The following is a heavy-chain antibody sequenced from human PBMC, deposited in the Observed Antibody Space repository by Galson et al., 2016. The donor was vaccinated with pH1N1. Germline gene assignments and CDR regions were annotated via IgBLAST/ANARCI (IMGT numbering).Heavy chain of an antibody. J-gene: IGHJ5*02. V-gene: IGHV3-73*01. D-gene: IGHD1-26*01. CDR2: IRSKADSYAT. Sequence: SLRLSCAASGLTFSGSAMHWVRQASGKGLEWVGRIRSKADSYATAYAASVEGRFTISRDDSKNTAYLQMNSLKTEDTAVYYCTRPNSGSYEEFWFDPWGQGTLVTVSS. CDR1: GLTFSGSA. CDR3: TRPNSGSYEEFWFDP.